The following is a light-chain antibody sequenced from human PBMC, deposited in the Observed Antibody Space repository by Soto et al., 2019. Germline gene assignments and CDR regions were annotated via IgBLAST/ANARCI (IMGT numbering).Light chain of an antibody. CDR3: AAWDDSLNGHVL. J-gene: IGLJ2*01. V-gene: IGLV1-44*01. CDR2: LNN. CDR1: SSNIGLNT. Sequence: QSVLTQPPSASGTPGQRVTISCSGSSSNIGLNTVNWYQQLPGTAPKLLIYLNNHRPSGVPDRFSGSKSGTSASLAISGLQSEYEADYYCAAWDDSLNGHVLFGGGTKLTVL.